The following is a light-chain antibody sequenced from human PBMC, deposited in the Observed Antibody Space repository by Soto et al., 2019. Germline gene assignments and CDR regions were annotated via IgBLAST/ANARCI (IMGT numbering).Light chain of an antibody. CDR1: QSVSNNY. CDR3: QQHFNGPIT. CDR2: GAS. J-gene: IGKJ5*01. Sequence: EIVLTQSPGTLSLSPGERATLSCRASQSVSNNYLAWYQQKPGQAPRLLIYGASNRATGIPARFSGSGSGADFTLTISSLEPEDFAVYYCQQHFNGPITFGQGTRLEI. V-gene: IGKV3D-20*02.